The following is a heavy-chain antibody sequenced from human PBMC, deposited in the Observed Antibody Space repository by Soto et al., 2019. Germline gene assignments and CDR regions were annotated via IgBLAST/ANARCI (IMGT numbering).Heavy chain of an antibody. Sequence: PSETLSLTCTVSGGSISSSSYYWGWIRQPPGKRLEWIGSIYYSGSTYYNPSLKSRVTISVDTSKNQFSLKLSSVTAADTALYYCARQDIVLMVYANDYWGQGTLVTVSS. V-gene: IGHV4-39*01. CDR2: IYYSGST. D-gene: IGHD2-8*01. CDR1: GGSISSSSYY. CDR3: ARQDIVLMVYANDY. J-gene: IGHJ4*02.